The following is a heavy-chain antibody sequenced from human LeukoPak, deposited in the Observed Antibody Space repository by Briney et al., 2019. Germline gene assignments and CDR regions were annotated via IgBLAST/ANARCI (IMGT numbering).Heavy chain of an antibody. D-gene: IGHD3-16*01. CDR3: TKGYYEPLDS. CDR1: GASVSSLH. J-gene: IGHJ4*02. Sequence: SETLSLTCSVSGASVSSLHWNWIRQSPGKGLEWIGNIYSPGTTKYNPSLKSRVTLSLDTSKNQFSLRLTSVTAADTAVYFCTKGYYEPLDSWGQGILVTVSS. CDR2: IYSPGTT. V-gene: IGHV4-59*02.